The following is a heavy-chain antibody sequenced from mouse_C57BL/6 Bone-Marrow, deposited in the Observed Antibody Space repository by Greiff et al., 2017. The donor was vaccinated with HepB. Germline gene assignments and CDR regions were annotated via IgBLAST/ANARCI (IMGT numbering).Heavy chain of an antibody. Sequence: QVQLQQSGAELVKPGASVKISCKASGYAFSSYWMNWVKQRPGKGLEWIGQIYPGDGDTNYNGKFKGKATLTADKSSSTAYMQLSSLTSEDSAVYFCARDCGSRWYFDVWGTGTTVTVSS. CDR2: IYPGDGDT. D-gene: IGHD1-1*01. CDR3: ARDCGSRWYFDV. CDR1: GYAFSSYW. J-gene: IGHJ1*03. V-gene: IGHV1-80*01.